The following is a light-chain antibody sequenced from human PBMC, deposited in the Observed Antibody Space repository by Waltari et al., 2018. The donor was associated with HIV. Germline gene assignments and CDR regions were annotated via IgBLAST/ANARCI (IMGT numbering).Light chain of an antibody. CDR2: SNN. V-gene: IGLV1-44*01. Sequence: QSVLTQPPSASGTPGQRVTISCSGSSSNIGSNTVNWYQQLPGTAPKLLIYSNNQRPPGVPDRVLGSKSGTSASLAISGLQSEDEADYYCAAWDDSLNGVVFGGGTKLTVL. J-gene: IGLJ2*01. CDR1: SSNIGSNT. CDR3: AAWDDSLNGVV.